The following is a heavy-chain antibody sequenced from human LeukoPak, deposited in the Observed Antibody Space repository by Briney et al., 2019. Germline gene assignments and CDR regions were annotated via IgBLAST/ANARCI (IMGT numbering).Heavy chain of an antibody. CDR2: IVFDGSKT. V-gene: IGHV3-30*12. D-gene: IGHD4/OR15-4a*01. CDR1: GLILSNYG. J-gene: IGHJ4*02. Sequence: GGSLRLSCVASGLILSNYGMHWVRQAPGKGLEWVAFIVFDGSKTNYADSVKGRFTISRDNSKNTLYLQMNSLRAEDTAVYYCARRAGAYSHPYDYWGQGTLVTVSS. CDR3: ARRAGAYSHPYDY.